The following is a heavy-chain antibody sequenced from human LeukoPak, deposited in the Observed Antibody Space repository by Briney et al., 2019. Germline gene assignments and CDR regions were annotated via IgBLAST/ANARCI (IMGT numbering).Heavy chain of an antibody. D-gene: IGHD3-3*01. J-gene: IGHJ5*02. CDR2: IYTSGST. Sequence: PSETLSLTCAVSEMSFSAYYWSWIRQPAGKGLEWIGRIYTSGSTNYNPSLKSRVTISVDKSKNQFSLKLSSVTAADTAVYYCARDPYDFWSGYYFDPWGQGTLVTVSS. V-gene: IGHV4-4*07. CDR3: ARDPYDFWSGYYFDP. CDR1: EMSFSAYY.